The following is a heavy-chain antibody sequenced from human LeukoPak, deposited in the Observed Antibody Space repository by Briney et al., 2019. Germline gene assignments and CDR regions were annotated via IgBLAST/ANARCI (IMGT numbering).Heavy chain of an antibody. Sequence: GGSLRLSCAASGFTFSSYAMHWVRQAPGKGLEWVAVISYDGSNKYYADSVKGRFTISRDNSKNTLYPQMNSLRAEDTAVYYCARDREVVPAAGGGGYMDVWGKGTTVTVSS. J-gene: IGHJ6*03. V-gene: IGHV3-30-3*01. D-gene: IGHD2-2*01. CDR3: ARDREVVPAAGGGGYMDV. CDR2: ISYDGSNK. CDR1: GFTFSSYA.